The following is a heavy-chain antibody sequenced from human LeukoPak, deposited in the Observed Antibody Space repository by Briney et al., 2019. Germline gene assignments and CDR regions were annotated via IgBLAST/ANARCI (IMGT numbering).Heavy chain of an antibody. CDR1: GGSFSGYY. CDR3: ARAPKVVAGNWFDP. Sequence: PSETLSLTCAVYGGSFSGYYWSWIRQPPGKGLEWIGEINHSGSTNYNPSLKSRVTISVDTSKNQFSLKLSSVTAADTAVYYCARAPKVVAGNWFDPWGQGTLVTVSS. D-gene: IGHD3-22*01. V-gene: IGHV4-34*01. J-gene: IGHJ5*02. CDR2: INHSGST.